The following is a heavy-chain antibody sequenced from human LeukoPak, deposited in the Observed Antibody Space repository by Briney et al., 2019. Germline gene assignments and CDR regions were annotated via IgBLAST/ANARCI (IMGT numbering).Heavy chain of an antibody. CDR1: GYSFTTYW. CDR3: ARARAVAGDTGDAFDI. J-gene: IGHJ3*02. Sequence: GESLKISCKASGYSFTTYWIGWVRQMPGKGLEWMGIIYPGDSDTRYSPSFQGQVTISADKSISTAYLQWSSLKASDTAMYYCARARAVAGDTGDAFDIWGQGTMVTVSS. CDR2: IYPGDSDT. V-gene: IGHV5-51*01. D-gene: IGHD6-19*01.